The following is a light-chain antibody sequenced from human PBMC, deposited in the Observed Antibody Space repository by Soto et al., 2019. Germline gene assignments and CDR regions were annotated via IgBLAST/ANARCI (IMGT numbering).Light chain of an antibody. CDR3: TSFAGSNTPYV. CDR1: SSDVGGYDY. V-gene: IGLV2-8*01. CDR2: EVT. Sequence: HSVLTQPPSASGSPGQSVTISCTGTSSDVGGYDYVSWYQQHPGKAPKLMIFEVTKRPSGVPDRFSGSKSGNTASLTVSGLQAEDEADYYCTSFAGSNTPYVFGTGTKVTVL. J-gene: IGLJ1*01.